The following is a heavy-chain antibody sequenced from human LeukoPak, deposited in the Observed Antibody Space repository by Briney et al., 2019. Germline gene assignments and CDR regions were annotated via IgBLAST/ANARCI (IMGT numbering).Heavy chain of an antibody. J-gene: IGHJ3*02. Sequence: PGGSLRLSCAASGFTFSSYSMNWVRQAPGKGLEWVSSISSSSSYIYYADSVKGRFTISRDNAKNSLYLQMNSLRAEDTAVYYCGRNFGGVIDHDAFDIWGQGTMVTVSS. CDR2: ISSSSSYI. D-gene: IGHD3-16*02. CDR3: GRNFGGVIDHDAFDI. V-gene: IGHV3-21*01. CDR1: GFTFSSYS.